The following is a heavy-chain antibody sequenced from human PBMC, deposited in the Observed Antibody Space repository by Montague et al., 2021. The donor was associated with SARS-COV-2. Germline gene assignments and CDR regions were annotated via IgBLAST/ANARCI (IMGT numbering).Heavy chain of an antibody. CDR3: ARDGSLRFEILIGPRHCYCGMDV. CDR1: GGSISSSSYS. V-gene: IGHV4-39*07. CDR2: TYYSGST. Sequence: SETLSLTCTVYGGSISSSSYSWVWIRQPPGKGLEWIRSTYYSGSTYYNPSLKSRVSISVDTSKNQFSLKLSSVTAAATSLYYCARDGSLRFEILIGPRHCYCGMDVWGQGTTVTVSS. J-gene: IGHJ6*02. D-gene: IGHD3-9*01.